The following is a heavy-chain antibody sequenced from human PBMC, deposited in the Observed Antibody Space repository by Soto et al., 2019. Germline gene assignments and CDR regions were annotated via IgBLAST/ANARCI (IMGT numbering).Heavy chain of an antibody. V-gene: IGHV3-66*01. Sequence: GGSLRLSCASSGFTVSSNYMSWVRQAPGKGLEWVSVIYSGGSTYYADSVKGRFTISRDNSKNTLYLQMNSPRAEDTAVYYCARVEVVVAQDAFDIWGQGTMVTVS. CDR1: GFTVSSNY. CDR2: IYSGGST. CDR3: ARVEVVVAQDAFDI. D-gene: IGHD2-15*01. J-gene: IGHJ3*02.